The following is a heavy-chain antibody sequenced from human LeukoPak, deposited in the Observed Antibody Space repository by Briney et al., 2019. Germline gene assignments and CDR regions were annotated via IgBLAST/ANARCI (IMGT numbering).Heavy chain of an antibody. D-gene: IGHD2-21*01. CDR3: AREVWPSAFDI. CDR2: MYSSGST. Sequence: SETLSLTCTVSGGSISSYYWSWIRQPAGKGLEYIGRMYSSGSTNYNPSLKSRVTMSVDTSKNQFSLKLSSVTAADTAVYYCAREVWPSAFDIWGQGTMVTVSS. V-gene: IGHV4-4*07. J-gene: IGHJ3*02. CDR1: GGSISSYY.